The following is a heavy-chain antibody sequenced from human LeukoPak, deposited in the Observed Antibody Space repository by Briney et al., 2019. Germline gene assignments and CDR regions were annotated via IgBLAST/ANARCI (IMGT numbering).Heavy chain of an antibody. CDR2: ISYDGSNK. J-gene: IGHJ3*02. CDR3: AKGMGDYAYDAFDI. Sequence: GGSLRLSCAASGFTFSSYGMHWVRQAPGKGLEWEAVISYDGSNKYYADSVKGRFTISRDNSKNTLYLQMNSLRAEDTAVYYCAKGMGDYAYDAFDIWGQGTMVTVSS. D-gene: IGHD4-17*01. CDR1: GFTFSSYG. V-gene: IGHV3-30*18.